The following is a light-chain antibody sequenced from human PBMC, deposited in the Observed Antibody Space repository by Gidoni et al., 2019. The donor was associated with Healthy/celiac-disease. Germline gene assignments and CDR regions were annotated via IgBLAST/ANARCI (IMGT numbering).Light chain of an antibody. CDR2: DAS. Sequence: EIVLTQSPATLSLSPGERATISCRASQSVSSYLAWYQQKPGQAPRLLIYDASNRATGIPARFSGSGSGTDFTLTISSLEPEDFAVYYCQQRSNWPPTFGQXTRLEIK. CDR3: QQRSNWPPT. J-gene: IGKJ5*01. V-gene: IGKV3-11*01. CDR1: QSVSSY.